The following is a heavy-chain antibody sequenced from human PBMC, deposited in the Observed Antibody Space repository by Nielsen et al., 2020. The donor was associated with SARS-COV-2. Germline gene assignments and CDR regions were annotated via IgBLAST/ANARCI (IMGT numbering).Heavy chain of an antibody. CDR2: ISSSSSTI. Sequence: GESLKISCAASGFTFSSYSMNWVRQAPGKGLEWVSYISSSSSTIYYADSVKGRFTISRDNAKNSLYLQMNSLRAEDTAVYYCARGLTTFTMMVVVFTGASFYFDPWGQGTLVSVSS. V-gene: IGHV3-48*01. D-gene: IGHD3-22*01. CDR1: GFTFSSYS. J-gene: IGHJ5*02. CDR3: ARGLTTFTMMVVVFTGASFYFDP.